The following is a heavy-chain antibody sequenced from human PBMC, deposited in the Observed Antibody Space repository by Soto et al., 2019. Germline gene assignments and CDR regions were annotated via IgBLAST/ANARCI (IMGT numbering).Heavy chain of an antibody. CDR1: GFTVSSNY. V-gene: IGHV3-53*04. Sequence: GGSLRLSCAASGFTVSSNYMSWVRQAPGKGLEWVSVIYSGGSTYYADSVKGRFTISRHNSKNTLYLQMNSLRAEDTAVYYCAREVGSGYYYYMDVWGKGTTVTVSS. CDR2: IYSGGST. D-gene: IGHD2-15*01. J-gene: IGHJ6*03. CDR3: AREVGSGYYYYMDV.